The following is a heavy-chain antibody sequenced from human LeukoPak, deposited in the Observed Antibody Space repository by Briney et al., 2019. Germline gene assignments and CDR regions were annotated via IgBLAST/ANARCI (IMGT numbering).Heavy chain of an antibody. Sequence: SETLSLTCTVSGGSISSYYWSWIRQPAGKGLEWIGRIYTSGSTNYNPSLKSRVTMSVDTSKNQFSLKLSSVTAADTAVYYCARAGAASTNYDFWSGYSYHNWFDPWGQGTLVTVSS. CDR2: IYTSGST. J-gene: IGHJ5*02. V-gene: IGHV4-4*07. D-gene: IGHD3-3*01. CDR3: ARAGAASTNYDFWSGYSYHNWFDP. CDR1: GGSISSYY.